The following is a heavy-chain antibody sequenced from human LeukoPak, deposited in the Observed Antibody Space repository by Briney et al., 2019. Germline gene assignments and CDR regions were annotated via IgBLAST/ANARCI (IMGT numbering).Heavy chain of an antibody. D-gene: IGHD3-16*01. CDR2: IYSGGST. J-gene: IGHJ5*02. CDR1: WPFAGIHY. Sequence: GGSLTLARAADWPFAGIHYTGSVRQAPGKGLEWVSVIYSGGSTYYADSVKGRFTISRDNSKNTLYLQMNSLRAEDTAVYYCERDRVAAGGRWFARWGQGTLVTVSS. V-gene: IGHV3-53*01. CDR3: ERDRVAAGGRWFAR.